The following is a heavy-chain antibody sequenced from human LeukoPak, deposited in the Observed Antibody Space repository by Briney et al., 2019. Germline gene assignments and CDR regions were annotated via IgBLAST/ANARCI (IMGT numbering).Heavy chain of an antibody. D-gene: IGHD6-6*01. CDR2: MYTSGST. CDR3: ARDRDSTSSRFDY. CDR1: GGSISSYY. V-gene: IGHV4-4*07. Sequence: SETLSLTCTVTGGSISSYYWSWIRQPAGKGLEWIGRMYTSGSTNYNPSLKSRVTISVDKSKNQFSLKLSSVTAADTAVYYCARDRDSTSSRFDYWGQGTLVTVSS. J-gene: IGHJ4*02.